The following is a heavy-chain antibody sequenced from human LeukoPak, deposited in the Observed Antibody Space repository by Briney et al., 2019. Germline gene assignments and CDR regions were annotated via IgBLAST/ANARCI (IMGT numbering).Heavy chain of an antibody. D-gene: IGHD2-2*01. J-gene: IGHJ4*02. Sequence: GGSLRLSCAASGFTFSSYAMSWVRQAPGKGLGWVSAISGSGGSTYYADSVKGRFTISRDNSKNTLYLQMNSLRAEDTAVYYCAKDRWVVPAAYDYWGQGTLVTVSS. V-gene: IGHV3-23*01. CDR2: ISGSGGST. CDR1: GFTFSSYA. CDR3: AKDRWVVPAAYDY.